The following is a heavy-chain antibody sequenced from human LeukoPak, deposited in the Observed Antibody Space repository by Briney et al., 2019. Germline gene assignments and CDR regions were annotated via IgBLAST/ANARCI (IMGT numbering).Heavy chain of an antibody. D-gene: IGHD3-10*01. CDR2: INPNSGGT. CDR3: ARAPYYYGSGSYYNGIFDY. CDR1: GYTFTGYY. J-gene: IGHJ4*02. Sequence: ASVKVSCKASGYTFTGYYMHWVRQAPGQGLEWMGWINPNSGGTNYAQKFQGRVTMTRDTSISTAYMELSRLRSDDTAVYYCARAPYYYGSGSYYNGIFDYWGQGTLVTVSS. V-gene: IGHV1-2*02.